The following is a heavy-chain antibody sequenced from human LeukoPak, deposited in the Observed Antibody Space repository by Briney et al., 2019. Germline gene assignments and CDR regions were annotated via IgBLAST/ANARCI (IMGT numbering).Heavy chain of an antibody. CDR2: INSDGSST. CDR3: ARVGWSSGWYYYMDV. J-gene: IGHJ6*03. D-gene: IGHD6-19*01. CDR1: GFTFSSYW. Sequence: GGSLRLSCAASGFTFSSYWMSWVRQAPGKGLVWVSRINSDGSSTSYADSVKGRFTISRDNAKNTLYLQMNSLRAEDTAVYYCARVGWSSGWYYYMDVWGKGTTVTVSS. V-gene: IGHV3-74*01.